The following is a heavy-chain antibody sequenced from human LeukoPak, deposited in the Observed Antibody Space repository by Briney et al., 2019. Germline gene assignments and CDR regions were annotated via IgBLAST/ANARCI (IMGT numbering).Heavy chain of an antibody. CDR3: SAYGRNSEYFVS. V-gene: IGHV4-59*01. J-gene: IGHJ4*02. CDR2: VYYSGST. Sequence: PSETLSLTCTVSGGSITSTYWSWMRQPPGGGLEWIGYVYYSGSTSYNPSLQSRLTMSADASRNRLSLKLAPVTAADTAVYYCSAYGRNSEYFVSWGQGTRVTVSS. D-gene: IGHD4-23*01. CDR1: GGSITSTY.